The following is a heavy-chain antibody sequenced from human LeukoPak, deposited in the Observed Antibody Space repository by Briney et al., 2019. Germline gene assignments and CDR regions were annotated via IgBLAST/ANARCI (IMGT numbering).Heavy chain of an antibody. CDR3: AKDRYNDYEGGWFDP. CDR1: GFTFDDYG. D-gene: IGHD5-12*01. CDR2: INWNGGST. V-gene: IGHV3-20*04. J-gene: IGHJ5*02. Sequence: GGSLRLSCAASGFTFDDYGMSWVRQAPGKGLEWVSGINWNGGSTGYADSVKGRFTISRDNAKNSLYLQMNSLRAEDTALYYCAKDRYNDYEGGWFDPWGQGTLVTVSS.